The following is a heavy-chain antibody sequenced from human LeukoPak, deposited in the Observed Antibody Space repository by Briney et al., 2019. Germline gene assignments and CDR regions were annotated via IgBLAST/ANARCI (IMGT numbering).Heavy chain of an antibody. CDR2: IRSKAYGGTT. V-gene: IGHV3-49*03. J-gene: IGHJ6*02. CDR3: ASGFDWPLAYYGMDV. CDR1: GFTFGDYA. Sequence: GGSLRLSCTASGFTFGDYAMSWFRQAPGKGLEWVGFIRSKAYGGTTEYAASVKGRFTISRDNAKNSLYLQMNSLRAEDTAVYYCASGFDWPLAYYGMDVWGQGTTVTVSS. D-gene: IGHD3-9*01.